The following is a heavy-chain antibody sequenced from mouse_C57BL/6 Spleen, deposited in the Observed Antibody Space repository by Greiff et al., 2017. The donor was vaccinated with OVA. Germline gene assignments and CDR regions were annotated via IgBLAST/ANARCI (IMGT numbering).Heavy chain of an antibody. V-gene: IGHV1-82*01. D-gene: IGHD2-1*01. J-gene: IGHJ1*03. CDR2: IYPGDGDT. CDR3: ARSLLPPLYWYFDV. Sequence: QVQLQQSGPELVKPGASVKISCKASGYAFSSSWMNWVKQRPGQGLEWIGRIYPGDGDTNYNGKFKGKATLTADKSSSTAYMQLSSLTSEDSAVYFCARSLLPPLYWYFDVWGTGTTVTVSS. CDR1: GYAFSSSW.